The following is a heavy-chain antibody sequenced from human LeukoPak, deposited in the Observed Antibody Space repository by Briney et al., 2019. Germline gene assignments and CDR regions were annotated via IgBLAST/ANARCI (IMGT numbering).Heavy chain of an antibody. CDR2: IYYSGST. CDR3: ARTSSWYFFDY. V-gene: IGHV4-59*01. Sequence: PSETLSLTCTVSGGSLSSYYWSWIRQPPGKGLEWIGYIYYSGSTNYNPSLKSRVTISVDTSKDQFSLKLSSVTAADTAVYYCARTSSWYFFDYWGQGTLVTVSS. CDR1: GGSLSSYY. J-gene: IGHJ4*02. D-gene: IGHD6-13*01.